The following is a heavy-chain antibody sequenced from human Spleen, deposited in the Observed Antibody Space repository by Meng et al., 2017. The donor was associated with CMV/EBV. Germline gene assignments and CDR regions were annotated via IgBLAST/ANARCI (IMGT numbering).Heavy chain of an antibody. Sequence: FTRSLLRLVRQGPGQGLASMGWISAYTGHTNYAQKFQGRVTMTTDTSTLPASMELRSLRSDDTAVSYCARAFYSDFWSGYKTQGWFDPWGQGTLVTVSS. CDR2: ISAYTGHT. D-gene: IGHD3-3*01. J-gene: IGHJ5*02. CDR3: ARAFYSDFWSGYKTQGWFDP. V-gene: IGHV1-18*01. CDR1: FTRSL.